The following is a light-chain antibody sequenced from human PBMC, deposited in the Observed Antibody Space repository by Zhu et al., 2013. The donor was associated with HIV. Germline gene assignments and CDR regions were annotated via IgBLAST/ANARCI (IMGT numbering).Light chain of an antibody. V-gene: IGLV2-23*01. CDR1: SSDVGSYNL. CDR2: EDS. J-gene: IGLJ2*01. Sequence: QSALTQPASVSGSPGQSITISCTGTSSDVGSYNLVSWYQQHPGKAPKLMIYEDSKRPSGVSNRFSGSKSANTASLTISGLQADDEAEYYCCSYAGSSTHVVFGGGTKLTVL. CDR3: CSYAGSSTHVV.